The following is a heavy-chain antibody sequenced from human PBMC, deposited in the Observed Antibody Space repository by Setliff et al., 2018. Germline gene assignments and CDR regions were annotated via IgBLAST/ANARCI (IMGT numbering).Heavy chain of an antibody. CDR3: AKQGDLAFDY. J-gene: IGHJ4*02. CDR2: IDPKSGRT. V-gene: IGHV1-2*02. Sequence: ASVKVSCKTSGYPFVGYFIYWMRQARGQGLEWVGWIDPKSGRTKYAVKFQGRVTMTRDTSSSKIYMEVNSLTSDDTAVYFCAKQGDLAFDYWGQGTQVTVSS. D-gene: IGHD3-16*01. CDR1: GYPFVGYF.